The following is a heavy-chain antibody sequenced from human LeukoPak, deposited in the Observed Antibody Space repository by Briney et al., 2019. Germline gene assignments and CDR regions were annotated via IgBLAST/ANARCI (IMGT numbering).Heavy chain of an antibody. Sequence: GGSLRLSCAASGFTFSSHSMNWVRQAPGKGLEWVSSISSSSSYIYYADSVKGRFTISRDNAKNSLYLQMNSLRAEDTAVYYCARGHDYGDYVRLYYFDYWGQGTLVTVSS. V-gene: IGHV3-21*01. CDR1: GFTFSSHS. CDR2: ISSSSSYI. D-gene: IGHD4-17*01. J-gene: IGHJ4*02. CDR3: ARGHDYGDYVRLYYFDY.